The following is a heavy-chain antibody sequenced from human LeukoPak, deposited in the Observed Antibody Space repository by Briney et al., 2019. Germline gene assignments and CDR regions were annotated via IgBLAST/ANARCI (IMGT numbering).Heavy chain of an antibody. CDR2: ISSSGSTI. D-gene: IGHD2-2*01. V-gene: IGHV3-48*03. Sequence: GGSLRLSCAASGFTFSSYEMNWVRQAPGKGLEWVSYISSSGSTIYYADSVKGRFTISRDNAKNSLYLQMNSLRAEDTAVCYCARSGYCSSTSCYEGNFDYWGQGTLVTVSS. CDR1: GFTFSSYE. J-gene: IGHJ4*02. CDR3: ARSGYCSSTSCYEGNFDY.